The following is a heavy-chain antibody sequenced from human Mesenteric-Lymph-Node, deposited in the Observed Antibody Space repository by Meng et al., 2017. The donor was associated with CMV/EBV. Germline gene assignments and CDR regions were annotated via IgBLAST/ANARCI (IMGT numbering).Heavy chain of an antibody. CDR2: ISRSTTYI. D-gene: IGHD6-19*01. Sequence: GGSLRLSCVASGFTFSAYNMHWVRQAPGQGLEWVSSISRSTTYIYYTDSVKGRFSISRDNAMNSFYLQMNSLRAEDTATYYCARGKYSSYSSGFDYWGQGTLVTVSS. J-gene: IGHJ4*02. CDR1: GFTFSAYN. CDR3: ARGKYSSYSSGFDY. V-gene: IGHV3-21*01.